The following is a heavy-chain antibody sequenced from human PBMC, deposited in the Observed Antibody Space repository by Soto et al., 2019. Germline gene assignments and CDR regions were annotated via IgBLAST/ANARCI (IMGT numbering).Heavy chain of an antibody. J-gene: IGHJ3*01. CDR2: IYYSGTT. Sequence: QVQLQESGPGLVKPSQTLSLNCSVSGDSINNADYYWSWIRQHAGQGLEWIGYIYYSGTTYYNPSLKSRVTISMDTSKNQFSLEMSSVTAADTAVYYCARVRGHGFDFRGQWTMVTVSS. V-gene: IGHV4-31*03. D-gene: IGHD3-10*01. CDR1: GDSINNADYY. CDR3: ARVRGHGFDF.